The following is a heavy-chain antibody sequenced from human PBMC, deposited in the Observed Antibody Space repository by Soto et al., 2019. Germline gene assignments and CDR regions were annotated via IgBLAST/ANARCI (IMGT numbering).Heavy chain of an antibody. V-gene: IGHV4-59*08. CDR1: GGSISSYY. J-gene: IGHJ4*02. D-gene: IGHD4-17*01. CDR3: ARFHDYGYFDY. Sequence: PSETLSLTCTVSGGSISSYYWSWIRQPPGKGLEWIGYVHYSGSTNYNPSLKSRVTISMDMSKNRFSLKLSSVTAADAAVYYCARFHDYGYFDYWGQGTLVTVSS. CDR2: VHYSGST.